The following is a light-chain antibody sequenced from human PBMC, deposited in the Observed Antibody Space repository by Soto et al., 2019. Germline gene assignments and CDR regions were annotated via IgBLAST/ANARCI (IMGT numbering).Light chain of an antibody. Sequence: EIVLTQSPGTLSMSPGERATLSCRASQSISSSYLAWYQQKPGQAPRLLIYGASSRATGIPDRFSGSGSGTDFTLTISRLEAEDFAVYYCQQYGSSPLTFGEGTKVEFK. V-gene: IGKV3-20*01. J-gene: IGKJ4*02. CDR2: GAS. CDR3: QQYGSSPLT. CDR1: QSISSSY.